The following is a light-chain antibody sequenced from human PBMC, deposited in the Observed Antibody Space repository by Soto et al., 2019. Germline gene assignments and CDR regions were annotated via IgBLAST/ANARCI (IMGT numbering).Light chain of an antibody. CDR1: SSDFGYYNS. CDR2: DGS. Sequence: ALTQPASVSGSPGQSITISCTGTSSDFGYYNSVSWYQQHPGKVPKLMLYDGSTRPSGVSNRFSGSKSGNTASLTISGLKAEDEADYYCSSHTTSNTLVFGTGTKLTVL. J-gene: IGLJ1*01. V-gene: IGLV2-14*03. CDR3: SSHTTSNTLV.